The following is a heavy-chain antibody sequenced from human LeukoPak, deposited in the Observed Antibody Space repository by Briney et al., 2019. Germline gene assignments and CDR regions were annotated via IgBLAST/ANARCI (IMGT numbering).Heavy chain of an antibody. CDR3: ARTYSRGGRFLLDY. V-gene: IGHV4-59*08. J-gene: IGHJ4*02. CDR1: GGSISSYY. CDR2: ISYSGST. D-gene: IGHD2-15*01. Sequence: SETLSLTCTVSGGSISSYYWSWIRQPPGKGLEWIGYISYSGSTDSNPSLKSRVTISVDTSKNQISLKLSSVTAADTAVYYCARTYSRGGRFLLDYWGQGTGVSVS.